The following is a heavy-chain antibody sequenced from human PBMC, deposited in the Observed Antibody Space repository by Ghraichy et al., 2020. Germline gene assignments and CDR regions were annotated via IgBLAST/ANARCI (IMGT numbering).Heavy chain of an antibody. CDR1: GFTFSGSH. J-gene: IGHJ4*02. CDR3: SRQTNSCHDY. Sequence: GGSLRLSCKASGFTFSGSHMHWVRQASGRGLEWVGHVRRKADNYETAYAASVKGRFTISRDDSKDPAYLHMNSLDTEDTDIYYCSRQTNSCHDYWGQGIHVTVSS. CDR2: VRRKADNYET. V-gene: IGHV3-73*01. D-gene: IGHD4-11*01.